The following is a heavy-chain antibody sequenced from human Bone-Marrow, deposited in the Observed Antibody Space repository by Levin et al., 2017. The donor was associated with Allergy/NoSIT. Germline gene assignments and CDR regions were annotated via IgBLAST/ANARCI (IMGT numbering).Heavy chain of an antibody. Sequence: ETLSLTCAASGFTFSTYWMHWVRQAPGKGLVWVSRIQSNGKTNYADSVKGRFTISRDNAKNTLYLQMNSLTVEDTAVYYCARDRFYSDSGSNFSWFDTWGQGTLVTVSS. CDR2: IQSNGKT. D-gene: IGHD3-10*01. J-gene: IGHJ5*02. CDR1: GFTFSTYW. CDR3: ARDRFYSDSGSNFSWFDT. V-gene: IGHV3-74*01.